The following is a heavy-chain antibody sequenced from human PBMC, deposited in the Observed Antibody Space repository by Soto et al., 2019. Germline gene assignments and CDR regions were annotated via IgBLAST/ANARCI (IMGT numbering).Heavy chain of an antibody. CDR2: ISYSGSA. D-gene: IGHD4-4*01. V-gene: IGHV4-59*12. Sequence: SETLSLTCTVSGDSISAFHWSWIRQPPGKGLQWIAYISYSGSANYNPSLKSRVTTSVDTSKNQFSLKLTSVTAADTAVYFCARYFFNYERHSFDPSGHGTPVTVS. CDR3: ARYFFNYERHSFDP. J-gene: IGHJ5*02. CDR1: GDSISAFH.